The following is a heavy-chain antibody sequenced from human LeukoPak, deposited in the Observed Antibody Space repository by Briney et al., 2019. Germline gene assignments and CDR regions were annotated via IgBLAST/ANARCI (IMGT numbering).Heavy chain of an antibody. CDR3: ASDLRYFDLGFDY. J-gene: IGHJ4*02. V-gene: IGHV3-7*01. D-gene: IGHD3-9*01. Sequence: GGSLRLSCAASGFTFSSYWMSWVRQAPGKGLEWVANIKQDGSEKYYVDSVKGRFTISRDNAKNSLYLQMNSLRAEDTAVYYCASDLRYFDLGFDYWGQGTLVTVSS. CDR2: IKQDGSEK. CDR1: GFTFSSYW.